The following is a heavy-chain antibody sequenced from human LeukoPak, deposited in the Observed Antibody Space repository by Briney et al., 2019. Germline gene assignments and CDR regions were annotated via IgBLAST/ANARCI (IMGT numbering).Heavy chain of an antibody. Sequence: GRSLRLSCAASGFTFSSYEMNSVRHAPGKGLEWVSYISSSGSTIYYADSVKGRFTISRDNAKNSLYLQMSSLRAEDTAVYYCARRLPIFGVAPDYWGQGTLVTVSS. V-gene: IGHV3-48*03. J-gene: IGHJ4*02. CDR2: ISSSGSTI. CDR1: GFTFSSYE. CDR3: ARRLPIFGVAPDY. D-gene: IGHD3-3*02.